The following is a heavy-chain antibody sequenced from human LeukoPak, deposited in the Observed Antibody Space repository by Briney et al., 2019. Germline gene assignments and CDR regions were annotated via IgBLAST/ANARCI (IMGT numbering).Heavy chain of an antibody. CDR1: GGSISSYY. D-gene: IGHD4-23*01. Sequence: SPSETLSLTCTVSGGSISSYYWSWIRQPPGKGLEWIGYIYYSGSTNYNPSLKSRVTISVDTSKNQFSLKLSSVTAADTAVYYCARGAELHAFDIWGQGTMVTVSS. J-gene: IGHJ3*02. CDR2: IYYSGST. V-gene: IGHV4-59*12. CDR3: ARGAELHAFDI.